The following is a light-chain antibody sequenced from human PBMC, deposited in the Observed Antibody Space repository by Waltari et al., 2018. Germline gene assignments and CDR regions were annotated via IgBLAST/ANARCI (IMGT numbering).Light chain of an antibody. CDR1: QNIDNY. Sequence: DIQMPQSPSSLSASVGARVTITCRASQNIDNYLNWYQQKPGKAPNLLIYAASSLQSGVPSRFSGSGSGTHFTLTINSLQPEDFATYYCQQSYTTRWTFGQGTKVEIK. J-gene: IGKJ1*01. CDR3: QQSYTTRWT. V-gene: IGKV1-39*01. CDR2: AAS.